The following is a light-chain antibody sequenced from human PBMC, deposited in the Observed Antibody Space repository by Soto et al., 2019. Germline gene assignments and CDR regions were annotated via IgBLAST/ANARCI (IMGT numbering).Light chain of an antibody. V-gene: IGLV2-14*01. J-gene: IGLJ2*01. CDR1: SSDVGGYNY. CDR3: SSYTSSSRKV. Sequence: QSALTQPASVSGSPGQSITISCTGTSSDVGGYNYVSWYQQHPGKAPKLMIYEVSNRPSGVSNRFSGSKSGNTASLTISGLQAEDEADYYRSSYTSSSRKVFGGGTKLTVL. CDR2: EVS.